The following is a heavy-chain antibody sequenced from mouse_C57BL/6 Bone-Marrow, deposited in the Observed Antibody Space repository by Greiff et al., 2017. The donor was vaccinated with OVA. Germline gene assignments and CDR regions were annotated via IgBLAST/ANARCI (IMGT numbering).Heavy chain of an antibody. J-gene: IGHJ4*01. D-gene: IGHD1-1*01. CDR2: IYPGNSDT. Sequence: EVQLQQSGTVLARPGASVKMSCKTSGYTFTSYGMHWVKQRPGQGLEWIGAIYPGNSDTSYNQKFKGKDKVTGVTSASTAYMELSSLTNEDSAVYYCAGSYFCSSYGYAMDYWGQGTSVTVSS. CDR3: AGSYFCSSYGYAMDY. CDR1: GYTFTSYG. V-gene: IGHV1-5*01.